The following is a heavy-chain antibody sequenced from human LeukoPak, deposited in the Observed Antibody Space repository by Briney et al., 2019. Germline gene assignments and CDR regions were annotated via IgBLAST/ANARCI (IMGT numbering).Heavy chain of an antibody. D-gene: IGHD3-10*01. CDR1: GFTVSSDY. CDR2: IYSGGST. Sequence: GGSLRLSCAASGFTVSSDYMSWVRQAPGKGLEWVSVIYSGGSTFYADPVKGRFTISRDNSKNTLYLQMNSLRAEDTAIYYCARRTKTPSGSFDCWGQGTLVTVSS. J-gene: IGHJ4*02. V-gene: IGHV3-53*01. CDR3: ARRTKTPSGSFDC.